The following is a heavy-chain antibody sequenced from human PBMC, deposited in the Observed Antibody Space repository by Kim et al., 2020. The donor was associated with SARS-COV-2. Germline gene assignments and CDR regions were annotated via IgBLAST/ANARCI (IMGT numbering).Heavy chain of an antibody. V-gene: IGHV4-59*08. J-gene: IGHJ1*01. CDR3: ARRETRDLFTSD. D-gene: IGHD3-10*02. CDR1: GDSMSAYY. Sequence: SETLSLTCTVSGDSMSAYYWNWIRQSPGKGLEWIGSVYFRGTTSYNPSLKSRVTMSIDMSKSQFSLKLNSVTAADTAAFYCARRETRDLFTSDWG. CDR2: VYFRGTT.